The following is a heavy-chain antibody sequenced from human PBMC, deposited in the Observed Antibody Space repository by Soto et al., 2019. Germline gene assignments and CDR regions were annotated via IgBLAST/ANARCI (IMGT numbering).Heavy chain of an antibody. Sequence: QVQLVQSGAEVKKPGASVTVSCKASGYTLNRYHIHWVRQATGQGLEWMGIIKHDGATTIYTQQFQGRGTMTRDTSAGTVYMELSSRTSEDTALYYCVTEAPSTFWLDSWGQGTLVTVSS. CDR2: IKHDGATT. V-gene: IGHV1-46*02. J-gene: IGHJ5*01. CDR3: VTEAPSTFWLDS. CDR1: GYTLNRYH. D-gene: IGHD3-16*01.